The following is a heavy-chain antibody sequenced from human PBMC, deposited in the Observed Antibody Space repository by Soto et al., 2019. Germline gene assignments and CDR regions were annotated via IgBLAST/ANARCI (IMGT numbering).Heavy chain of an antibody. Sequence: QVQLQESGPGLVKPSQTLSLTCTVSGGSISSGGHYWHWIRQHPGKGLEWLGYIHHSGSTYYNPSLQSRISMXXDXSVXQFALRLSSVTAADTAVYFCARDRGRDGYNFEFYYWGQGTLVTVSS. D-gene: IGHD5-12*01. CDR1: GGSISSGGHY. CDR3: ARDRGRDGYNFEFYY. CDR2: IHHSGST. V-gene: IGHV4-31*03. J-gene: IGHJ4*02.